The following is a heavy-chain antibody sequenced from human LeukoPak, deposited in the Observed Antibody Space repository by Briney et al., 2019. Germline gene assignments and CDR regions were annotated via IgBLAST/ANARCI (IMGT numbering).Heavy chain of an antibody. Sequence: ASVKVSCKASGYTFTGYYMHWVRQAPGQGLEWMGWINPNSGGTNYAQKFQGRVTMTTDTSTSTAYMELRSLRFDDTAVYYCARDLPLIRHNWFDPWGQGTLVTVSS. J-gene: IGHJ5*02. V-gene: IGHV1-2*02. CDR2: INPNSGGT. CDR1: GYTFTGYY. CDR3: ARDLPLIRHNWFDP.